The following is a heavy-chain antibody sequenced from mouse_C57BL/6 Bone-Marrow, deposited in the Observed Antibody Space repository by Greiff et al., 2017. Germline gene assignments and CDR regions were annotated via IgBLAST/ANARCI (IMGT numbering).Heavy chain of an antibody. CDR3: ARGGVPMDY. CDR1: GYSFTGYY. CDR2: INPSTGGT. V-gene: IGHV1-43*01. Sequence: VQLQQSGPELVKPGASVKISCKASGYSFTGYYMHWVKQSSEKSLEWIGEINPSTGGTSYNQKFKGKATLTVDKSSSTAYMQLKSLTSEDSAVYYCARGGVPMDYWGQGTSVTVSS. J-gene: IGHJ4*01.